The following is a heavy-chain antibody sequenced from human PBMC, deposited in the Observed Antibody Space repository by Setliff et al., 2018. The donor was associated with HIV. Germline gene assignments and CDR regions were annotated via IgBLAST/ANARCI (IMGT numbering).Heavy chain of an antibody. CDR3: AREVGTYSGSYAVADGFDI. CDR2: IYCSGST. V-gene: IGHV4-59*12. D-gene: IGHD1-26*01. Sequence: SETLSLTCTVSGGSISNSYWTWIRQPPGKGLEWIGYIYCSGSTNYNPSLKSRVIISVDTSKNQFSLKLSSVTAADPAVYFCAREVGTYSGSYAVADGFDIWGQGTMVTVSS. J-gene: IGHJ3*02. CDR1: GGSISNSY.